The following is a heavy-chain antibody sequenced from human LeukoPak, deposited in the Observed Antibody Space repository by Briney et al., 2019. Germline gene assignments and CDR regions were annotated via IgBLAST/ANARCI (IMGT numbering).Heavy chain of an antibody. CDR2: ISGSGGST. V-gene: IGHV3-23*01. CDR1: GFTFSSYA. D-gene: IGHD2-15*01. CDR3: ANHLEYCSTGSCSFFDY. Sequence: GGSLRLSCAASGFTFSSYAMSWVRQAPGKGLEWVSGISGSGGSTYYADSVKGRFTISRDNSKSILYLQMNSLRADDTAVYYCANHLEYCSTGSCSFFDYWGQGTLVTVSS. J-gene: IGHJ4*02.